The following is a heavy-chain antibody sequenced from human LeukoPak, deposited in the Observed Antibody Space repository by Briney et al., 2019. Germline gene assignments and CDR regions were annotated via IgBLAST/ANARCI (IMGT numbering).Heavy chain of an antibody. Sequence: GGSLRLSCAASGFTFDDYTMHWVRQAPGKGLEWVSLISWDGGNTCYADSVKGRFTISRDNSKNSLYLQMNSLRAEDTAVYYCARSGWYGGDYWGQGTLVTVSS. V-gene: IGHV3-43*01. J-gene: IGHJ4*02. D-gene: IGHD6-19*01. CDR1: GFTFDDYT. CDR3: ARSGWYGGDY. CDR2: ISWDGGNT.